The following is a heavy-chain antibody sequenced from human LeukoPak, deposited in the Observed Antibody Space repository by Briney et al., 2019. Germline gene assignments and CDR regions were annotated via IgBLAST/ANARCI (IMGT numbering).Heavy chain of an antibody. D-gene: IGHD6-13*01. CDR3: ARGLISIAAAGFNDAFDI. CDR2: ISYDGSNK. Sequence: GGSLRLSCAASGFTLSSYAMHWVRQAPGRGLEWVAVISYDGSNKYYADSVKGRFTISRDNSKNTLYLQMNSLRAEDTAVYYCARGLISIAAAGFNDAFDIWGQGTMVTVSS. CDR1: GFTLSSYA. J-gene: IGHJ3*02. V-gene: IGHV3-30-3*01.